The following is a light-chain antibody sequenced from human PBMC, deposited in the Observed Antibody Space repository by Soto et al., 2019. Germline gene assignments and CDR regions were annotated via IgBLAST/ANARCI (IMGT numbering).Light chain of an antibody. Sequence: VLTQSPATLSVSPGERATLSCRASQSVNTNLAWYQQKPGQPPRLLVYDSTLRANGVPDRFSGSRSGTEFTLTINSLQPEDFAVYYCQQRNIWPPFTFGQGTQLEI. CDR3: QQRNIWPPFT. J-gene: IGKJ5*01. CDR1: QSVNTN. CDR2: DST. V-gene: IGKV3-11*01.